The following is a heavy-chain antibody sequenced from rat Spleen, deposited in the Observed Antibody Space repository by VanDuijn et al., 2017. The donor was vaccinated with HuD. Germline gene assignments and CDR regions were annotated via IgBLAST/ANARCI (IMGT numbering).Heavy chain of an antibody. CDR3: ARQGSYGGYKDY. CDR2: ISYDGSST. CDR1: GFTFSDYY. V-gene: IGHV5-29*01. Sequence: EVQLVESDGGLVQPGRSLKLSCAASGFTFSDYYMAWVRQAPTKGLEWVATISYDGSSTYYRDSVKGRFTISRDNAKSTLYLQMDSLRSEDTATYYCARQGSYGGYKDYWGQGVMVTVSS. J-gene: IGHJ2*01. D-gene: IGHD1-11*01.